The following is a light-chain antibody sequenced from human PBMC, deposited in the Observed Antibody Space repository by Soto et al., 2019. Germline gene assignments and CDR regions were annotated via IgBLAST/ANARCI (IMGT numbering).Light chain of an antibody. Sequence: AVQITQSPSSLSASVVDRVTITCRASQDMRTDVAWYQQKPGKAPKLLIYAASSLHSGVSSRFSGSGSGTDFTLTITSLQPEDFATYFCLQDYNYPYTFGQGTKVDIK. J-gene: IGKJ2*01. CDR1: QDMRTD. V-gene: IGKV1-6*01. CDR2: AAS. CDR3: LQDYNYPYT.